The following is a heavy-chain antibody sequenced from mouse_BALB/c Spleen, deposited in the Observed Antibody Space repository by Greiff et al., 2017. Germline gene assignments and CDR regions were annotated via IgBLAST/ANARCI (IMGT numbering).Heavy chain of an antibody. Sequence: QVQLLQPGAELVKPGGSVKLSCTASGFTFTSYCMHWVQQTPGQGLEWVGDINRSNGRTNYHDKFKSRSTLTVDNASNTAYMQLSSLTSEDSAVYYCASYDYDSFDYWGQGTTLTVSS. D-gene: IGHD2-4*01. CDR1: GFTFTSYC. CDR2: INRSNGRT. CDR3: ASYDYDSFDY. J-gene: IGHJ2*01. V-gene: IGHV1S81*02.